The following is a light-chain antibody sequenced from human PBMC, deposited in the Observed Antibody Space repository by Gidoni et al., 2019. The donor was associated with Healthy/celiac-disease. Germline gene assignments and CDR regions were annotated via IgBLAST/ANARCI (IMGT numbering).Light chain of an antibody. V-gene: IGLV1-44*01. J-gene: IGLJ3*02. CDR3: AAWDDSLNGWV. CDR1: SSNIGSNT. CDR2: SNN. Sequence: QGVTISCSGSSSNIGSNTVNWYQQLPGTAPKLLIYSNNQRPSGVPDRFSGSKSGTSASLAISGLQSEDEADYYCAAWDDSLNGWVFGGGTKLTVL.